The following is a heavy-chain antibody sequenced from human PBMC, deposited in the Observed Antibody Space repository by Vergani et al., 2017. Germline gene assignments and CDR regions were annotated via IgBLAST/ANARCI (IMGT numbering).Heavy chain of an antibody. J-gene: IGHJ2*01. D-gene: IGHD1-26*01. Sequence: QVQLQESGPGLVKPSETLSLTCTVFGGPISSYYWSWIRQPAGKGLEWIGRIYTSGSTNYNPSLKSGVTMSVDTSKNQFSLKLSSVTAADTAVYYCARDRPGGLLRWYFDLWGRGTLVTVSS. CDR3: ARDRPGGLLRWYFDL. V-gene: IGHV4-4*07. CDR2: IYTSGST. CDR1: GGPISSYY.